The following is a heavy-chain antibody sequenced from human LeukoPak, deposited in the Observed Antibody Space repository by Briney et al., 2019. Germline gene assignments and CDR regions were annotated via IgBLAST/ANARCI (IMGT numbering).Heavy chain of an antibody. V-gene: IGHV3-23*01. Sequence: GGSLRLSCAASGFTFSSYSINWVRQAPGKGLEWVSAISGSGGSTYYADSVKGRFTISRDNSKNTLYLQMNSLRAEDTAVYYCAKIFTYTTYDAFDIWGQGTMVTVS. J-gene: IGHJ3*02. CDR3: AKIFTYTTYDAFDI. CDR2: ISGSGGST. D-gene: IGHD1-26*01. CDR1: GFTFSSYS.